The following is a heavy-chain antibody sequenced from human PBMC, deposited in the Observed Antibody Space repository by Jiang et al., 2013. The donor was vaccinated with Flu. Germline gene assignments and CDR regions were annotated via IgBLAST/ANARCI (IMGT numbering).Heavy chain of an antibody. CDR2: ISSNGGST. CDR1: GFNFSSHA. V-gene: IGHV3-64*01. Sequence: VQLVESGGGLVQPGGSLRLSCAASGFNFSSHAMHWVRQAPGKGLEYVSAISSNGGSTYYANSVKGRFTISRDNSKNTLYLQMGSLRPEDMAVYYCARAQSGYYPNDFWGQGPWSPSPQ. J-gene: IGHJ4*02. D-gene: IGHD3-22*01. CDR3: ARAQSGYYPNDF.